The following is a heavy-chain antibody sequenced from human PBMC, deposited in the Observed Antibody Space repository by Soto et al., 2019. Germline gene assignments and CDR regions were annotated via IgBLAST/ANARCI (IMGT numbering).Heavy chain of an antibody. CDR1: GGSISSSSYY. CDR3: ARRITIFGVATFDY. V-gene: IGHV4-39*01. D-gene: IGHD3-3*01. J-gene: IGHJ4*02. CDR2: IYYSGST. Sequence: PSETLSLTCTVSGGSISSSSYYWGWIRQPPGKGLEWIGSIYYSGSTYYNPSLKSRVTIPVDTSKYQFSLKLSSVTAADTAVYYCARRITIFGVATFDYWGQGTLVTVSS.